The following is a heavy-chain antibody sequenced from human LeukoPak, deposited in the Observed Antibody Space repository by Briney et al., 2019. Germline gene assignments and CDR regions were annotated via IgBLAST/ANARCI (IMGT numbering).Heavy chain of an antibody. CDR2: ISSSGSNI. CDR3: ARAYFGSVSFHYYSYMDV. J-gene: IGHJ6*03. D-gene: IGHD3-10*01. CDR1: GFTFSDYY. V-gene: IGHV3-11*04. Sequence: GGSLRLSCAASGFTFSDYYMTWIRQAPGKGLEWVSYISSSGSNIYYADSVKGRFTISRDNAKNSLYLQVNSLRAEDTAVYYCARAYFGSVSFHYYSYMDVWGRGTTVIVSS.